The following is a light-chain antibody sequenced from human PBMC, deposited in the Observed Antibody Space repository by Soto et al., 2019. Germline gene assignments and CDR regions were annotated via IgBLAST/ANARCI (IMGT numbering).Light chain of an antibody. CDR2: STS. CDR3: VLYYGGANWV. Sequence: QAVVTQEPSLTVSPGGTVTLTCASTTGAVTSGYYPNWFQQKPGQAPRALIYSTSNKHPCTPARFSGSLLGGKAALTLSGVQPEDEAEYYCVLYYGGANWVLGGGTKVSVL. V-gene: IGLV7-43*01. J-gene: IGLJ3*02. CDR1: TGAVTSGYY.